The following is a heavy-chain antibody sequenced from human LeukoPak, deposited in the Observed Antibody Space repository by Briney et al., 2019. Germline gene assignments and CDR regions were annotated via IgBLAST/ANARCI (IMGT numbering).Heavy chain of an antibody. D-gene: IGHD2/OR15-2a*01. CDR3: ARDRFPQIAQYGMDV. V-gene: IGHV1-18*01. CDR2: ISAYNGNT. CDR1: GYTFTSYG. J-gene: IGHJ6*02. Sequence: GASVKVSCKASGYTFTSYGISWVRQAPGQGLEWMGWISAYNGNTNYAQKLQGRVTMTTDTSTSTAYMELRSLRSDDTAVYYCARDRFPQIAQYGMDVWGQGTTVTVSS.